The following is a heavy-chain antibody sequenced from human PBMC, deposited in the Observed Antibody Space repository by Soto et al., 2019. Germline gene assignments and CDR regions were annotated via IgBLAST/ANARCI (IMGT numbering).Heavy chain of an antibody. CDR2: ISSSGSTI. D-gene: IGHD3-3*01. Sequence: EVQLVESGGGLVQPGGSLRLSCAASRFTFSSYEMNWVRQAPGKGLEWVSYISSSGSTIYYADSVKGRFTISRDNAKNSLYLQMNSLRAEDTAVYYCARGYKTLEWLLIAYYYGMDVWGQGTTVTVSS. CDR3: ARGYKTLEWLLIAYYYGMDV. J-gene: IGHJ6*02. CDR1: RFTFSSYE. V-gene: IGHV3-48*03.